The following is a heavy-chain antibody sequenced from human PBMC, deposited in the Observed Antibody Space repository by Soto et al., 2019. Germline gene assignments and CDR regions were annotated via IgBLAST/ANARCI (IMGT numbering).Heavy chain of an antibody. CDR2: ISGSGGST. CDR1: GFTFSSYA. Sequence: GGSLRLSCAASGFTFSSYAMSWVRQAPGKGLEWVSAISGSGGSTYYADSVKGRFTISRDNSKNTLYLQMNSLRAEDTAVYYCAKDQGITIFGAADYYYGMDVWGQGTTVTVSS. CDR3: AKDQGITIFGAADYYYGMDV. J-gene: IGHJ6*02. D-gene: IGHD3-3*01. V-gene: IGHV3-23*01.